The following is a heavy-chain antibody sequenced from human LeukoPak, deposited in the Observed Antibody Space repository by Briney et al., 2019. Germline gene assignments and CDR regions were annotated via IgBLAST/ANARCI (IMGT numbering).Heavy chain of an antibody. CDR2: ISYDGSNK. CDR3: AKDDY. CDR1: GFTFSSYS. V-gene: IGHV3-30*18. J-gene: IGHJ4*02. Sequence: GRSLRLSCAASGFTFSSYSMHWVRQAPGKGLEWVAVISYDGSNKYYADSVKGRFTISRDNCKNTLYLQMNSLRAEDTAVYYCAKDDYWAQGTLVTVSS.